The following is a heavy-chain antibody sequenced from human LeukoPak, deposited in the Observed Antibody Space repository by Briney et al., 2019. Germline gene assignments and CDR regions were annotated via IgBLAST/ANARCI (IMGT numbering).Heavy chain of an antibody. V-gene: IGHV1-2*02. D-gene: IGHD3-10*01. CDR2: INPNSGST. J-gene: IGHJ4*02. CDR1: GYTFTGYY. CDR3: ARATENYYGSGVDY. Sequence: ASVNVSCKASGYTFTGYYMHWVRQAPGQGLEGMGWINPNSGSTNYAQKFQGRVTMTRDTSISTAYMELSRLSSDDTAVYYCARATENYYGSGVDYWGQGTLVTVSS.